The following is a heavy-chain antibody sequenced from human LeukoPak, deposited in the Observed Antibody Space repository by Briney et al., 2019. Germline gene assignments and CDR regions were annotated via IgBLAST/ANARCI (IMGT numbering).Heavy chain of an antibody. V-gene: IGHV3-23*01. CDR1: GFTFSSYA. J-gene: IGHJ6*02. CDR2: ISGSGGST. D-gene: IGHD6-19*01. Sequence: PGGSLRLSCAASGFTFSSYAMSWVRQAPGKGLEWVSAISGSGGSTYYADSVKGRFTISRDNSKNTLYLQMNSLRAEDTAVYYCAKSRIAVAGPYYYYYYGMDVWGQGTTVTVSS. CDR3: AKSRIAVAGPYYYYYYGMDV.